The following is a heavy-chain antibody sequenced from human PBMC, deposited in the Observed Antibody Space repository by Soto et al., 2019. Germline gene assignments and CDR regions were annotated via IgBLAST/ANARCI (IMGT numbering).Heavy chain of an antibody. CDR2: ISYDGSNK. J-gene: IGHJ4*02. Sequence: GGSLRLSCAASGFTFSSYAMHWVRQAPGKGLEWVAVISYDGSNKYYADSVKGRFTISRDNSKNTLYLQMNSLRAEDTAVYYCARPYSSGWYFDYWGQGTLVTVSS. CDR3: ARPYSSGWYFDY. CDR1: GFTFSSYA. D-gene: IGHD6-19*01. V-gene: IGHV3-30-3*01.